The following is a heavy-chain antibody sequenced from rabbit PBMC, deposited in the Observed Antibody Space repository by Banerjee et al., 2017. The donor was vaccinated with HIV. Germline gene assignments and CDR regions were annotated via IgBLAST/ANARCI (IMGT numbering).Heavy chain of an antibody. Sequence: QEQLVESGGGLVTLGGSLTLTCTASGFSFSSSYWICWVRQAPGKGLEWIGCIYGGSSGTTYYASWAKGRFTISKTSSTTVTLQMTSLTAADTATYFCARDWTGGYLPYYFNLWGQGTLVTVS. CDR3: ARDWTGGYLPYYFNL. CDR2: IYGGSSGTT. D-gene: IGHD1-1*01. V-gene: IGHV1S45*01. CDR1: GFSFSSSYW. J-gene: IGHJ4*01.